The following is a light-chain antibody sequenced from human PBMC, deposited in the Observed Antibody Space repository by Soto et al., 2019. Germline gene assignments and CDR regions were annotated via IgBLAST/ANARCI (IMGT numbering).Light chain of an antibody. CDR1: SSNIGAGYD. V-gene: IGLV1-40*01. Sequence: QSVLTQPPSVSGAPGQRVTISCTGSSSNIGAGYDVHWYQQLPGRAPKLLIYGSSNRPSGVPDRISGSKSGTSASLAITGLQAEDEADYYCPSYDNNLSGGVFGGGTKLTVL. J-gene: IGLJ3*02. CDR2: GSS. CDR3: PSYDNNLSGGV.